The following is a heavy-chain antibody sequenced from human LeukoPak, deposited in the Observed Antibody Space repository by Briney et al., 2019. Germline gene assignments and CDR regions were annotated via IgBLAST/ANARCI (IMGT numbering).Heavy chain of an antibody. V-gene: IGHV4-59*08. CDR1: GGSISGYY. Sequence: SETLSLTCTVSGGSISGYYWSWIRQPPGKGLEWIGYTHYSGITTYNPSLKSRVTISEDTSKNQFSLTLSSVTAADTAIYFCARHAVASGWYAQPDYFDSWGQGTLVTVSS. J-gene: IGHJ4*02. D-gene: IGHD6-19*01. CDR2: THYSGIT. CDR3: ARHAVASGWYAQPDYFDS.